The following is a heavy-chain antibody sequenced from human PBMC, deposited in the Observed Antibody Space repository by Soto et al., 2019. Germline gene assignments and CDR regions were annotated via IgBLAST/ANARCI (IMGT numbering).Heavy chain of an antibody. CDR1: EVTFGDYA. Sequence: SLRVSCTAAEVTFGDYAMSWFSQDPGKGPEWVDFISSKAYGGTPEYAASVKGRFTSSRDDAIRIAYLEMNSLKTEDTAVYYCTSVPGATATTPGPTDYGGQRTLVTVPS. V-gene: IGHV3-49*03. D-gene: IGHD1-1*01. CDR3: TSVPGATATTPGPTDY. J-gene: IGHJ4*02. CDR2: ISSKAYGGTP.